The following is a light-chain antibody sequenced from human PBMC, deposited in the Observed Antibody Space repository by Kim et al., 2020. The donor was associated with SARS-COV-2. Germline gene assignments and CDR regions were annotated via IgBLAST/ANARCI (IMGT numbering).Light chain of an antibody. CDR2: GAS. CDR1: QSVSSN. J-gene: IGKJ2*02. Sequence: EIVMTQSPATLSVSPGERATLSCRASQSVSSNLGWYQQKPGQSPRLLIYGASTRATGIPARFSGSGSGTEFTLTISSLQSEDVAVYYCQQDDVWPHACTFGQGTKLEI. CDR3: QQDDVWPHACT. V-gene: IGKV3-15*01.